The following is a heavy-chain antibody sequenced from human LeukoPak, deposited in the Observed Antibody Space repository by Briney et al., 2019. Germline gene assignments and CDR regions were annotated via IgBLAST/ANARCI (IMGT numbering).Heavy chain of an antibody. J-gene: IGHJ1*01. Sequence: ASVKVSCKASGYTFTSYGISWVRQAPGQGLEWMGWISAYNGNTNYAQKLQGRVTMTTDTSTSTAYMELRSLRSDDTAVYYRARSLKSMTTVTIEYFQHWGQGTLVTVSS. V-gene: IGHV1-18*04. CDR3: ARSLKSMTTVTIEYFQH. D-gene: IGHD4-17*01. CDR2: ISAYNGNT. CDR1: GYTFTSYG.